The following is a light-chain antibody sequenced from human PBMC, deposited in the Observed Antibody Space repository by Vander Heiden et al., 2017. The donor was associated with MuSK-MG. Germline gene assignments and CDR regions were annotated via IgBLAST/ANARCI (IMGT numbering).Light chain of an antibody. CDR1: QTISSY. CDR2: AAS. Sequence: DIQMTQSPSSLSASVGDRVTITCRGSQTISSYLNWYQQKPGKAPKLLIFAASNLHSGVPSRFSGSGSGTDFTLTINRLQPEDFATYFCQERDSAPRTFGQGTKVEI. CDR3: QERDSAPRT. V-gene: IGKV1-39*01. J-gene: IGKJ1*01.